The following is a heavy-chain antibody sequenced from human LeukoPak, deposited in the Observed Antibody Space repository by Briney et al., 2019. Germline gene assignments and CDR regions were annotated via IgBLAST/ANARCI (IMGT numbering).Heavy chain of an antibody. CDR3: ARARFIAGGGTNWFDP. V-gene: IGHV1-2*02. CDR2: INPKSGAT. D-gene: IGHD6-13*01. Sequence: ASVKVSCKASGFTFSDYYIHWVRQAPGLGLEWMGWINPKSGATKYAQKFQGRVTVTRDTSITTAYMELSSLRSDDTAVYYCARARFIAGGGTNWFDPWGQGTLVTVSS. J-gene: IGHJ5*02. CDR1: GFTFSDYY.